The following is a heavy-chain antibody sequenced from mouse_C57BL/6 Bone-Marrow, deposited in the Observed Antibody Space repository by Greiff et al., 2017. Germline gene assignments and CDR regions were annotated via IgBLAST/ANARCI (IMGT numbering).Heavy chain of an antibody. D-gene: IGHD2-10*02. J-gene: IGHJ3*01. CDR2: IYPGDGDT. CDR1: GYAFSSSW. Sequence: SGPELVKPGASVKISCKASGYAFSSSWMNWVKQRPGKGLEWIGRIYPGDGDTNYNGKFKGKATLTADKSYSTAYMQLSSLTSEDSAVYFCARRKYGYWEFAYWGQGNLVTVSA. CDR3: ARRKYGYWEFAY. V-gene: IGHV1-82*01.